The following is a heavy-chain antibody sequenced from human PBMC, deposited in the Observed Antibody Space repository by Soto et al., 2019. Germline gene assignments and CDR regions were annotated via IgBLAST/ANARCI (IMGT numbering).Heavy chain of an antibody. CDR1: GGSIGSVDG. V-gene: IGHV4-38-2*02. Sequence: SETLCVRWAVAGGSIGSVDGWGWIRQPPGKGLEWIGSIYHSGSTYYNPSLKSRVTISVDTSKNQFSLKLSSVTAADTAVYYCAREDCFDPWGQGTLVTVSS. CDR3: AREDCFDP. CDR2: IYHSGST. J-gene: IGHJ5*02.